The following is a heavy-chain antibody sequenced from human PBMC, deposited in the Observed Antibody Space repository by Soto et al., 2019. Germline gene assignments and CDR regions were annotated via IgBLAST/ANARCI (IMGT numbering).Heavy chain of an antibody. CDR1: GYTFSTYD. J-gene: IGHJ4*02. V-gene: IGHV1-8*01. Sequence: QVQLEQSGAEVKKPGASVKVSCKASGYTFSTYDINWVRQATGQGLEWMGWMNPNSGNAGYAQRFQGRVAMTRDTATSTAYMELSSLTSEDTAVYYCARGWGRWPHEKPGDYWGQGTLVNVSS. CDR3: ARGWGRWPHEKPGDY. CDR2: MNPNSGNA. D-gene: IGHD3-16*01.